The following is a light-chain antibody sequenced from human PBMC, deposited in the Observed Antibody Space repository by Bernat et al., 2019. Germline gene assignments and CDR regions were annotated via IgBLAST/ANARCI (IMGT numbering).Light chain of an antibody. CDR2: DVS. CDR3: NSYSSTTTPDV. Sequence: QSALTQPASVSGSPGQSITISCTGTSSDAGYYNYVSWYQQHPGKVPKVMIYDVSNRPSGVSNRFSGSKSANTASLTISGLQAEDEAYYYCNSYSSTTTPDVFGTGTRVTVL. V-gene: IGLV2-14*03. CDR1: SSDAGYYNY. J-gene: IGLJ1*01.